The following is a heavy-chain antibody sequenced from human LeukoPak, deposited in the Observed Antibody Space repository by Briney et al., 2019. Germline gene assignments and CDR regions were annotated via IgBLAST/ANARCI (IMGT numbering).Heavy chain of an antibody. V-gene: IGHV3-23*01. D-gene: IGHD5-24*01. CDR3: AKGQRWLPIFDL. CDR1: GFTFSSYW. J-gene: IGHJ2*01. CDR2: ISGSGGST. Sequence: PGGSLRLSCAASGFTFSSYWMHWVRQAPGKGLEWVSAISGSGGSTYYADSVKGRFTISRDNAKNSLYLQMNSLRAEDTALYYCAKGQRWLPIFDLWGRGTLVTVSS.